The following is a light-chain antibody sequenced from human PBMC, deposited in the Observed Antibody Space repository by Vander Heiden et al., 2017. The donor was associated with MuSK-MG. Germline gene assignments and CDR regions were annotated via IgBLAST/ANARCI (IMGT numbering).Light chain of an antibody. CDR3: QVWDSPTDHYV. Sequence: SYVLTQPPSVSVAPGQTASITCGGNSIGSKSVHWYQRKPGQAPVMVLYYDTDRPSEIPERFSGSNSGNTATLTISRVEAGDEADYYCQVWDSPTDHYVFGTGTKVTVL. CDR2: YDT. J-gene: IGLJ1*01. V-gene: IGLV3-21*02. CDR1: SIGSKS.